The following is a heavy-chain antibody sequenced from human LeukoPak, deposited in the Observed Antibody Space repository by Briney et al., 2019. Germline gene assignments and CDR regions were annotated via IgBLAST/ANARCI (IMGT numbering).Heavy chain of an antibody. V-gene: IGHV4-4*07. Sequence: PSETLSLTCTVSGGSINSYYWSWIRQPAGKGLEWIGRIYTSGSTNYNPSLKSRVTMSVDTSKNQFSLKLSSVTAADTAVYYCARSPSSSGYWGYFDYWGQGTLVTVSS. J-gene: IGHJ4*02. CDR1: GGSINSYY. D-gene: IGHD6-19*01. CDR2: IYTSGST. CDR3: ARSPSSSGYWGYFDY.